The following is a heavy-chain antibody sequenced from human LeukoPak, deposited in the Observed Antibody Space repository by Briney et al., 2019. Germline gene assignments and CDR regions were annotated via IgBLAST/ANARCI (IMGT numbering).Heavy chain of an antibody. V-gene: IGHV3-23*01. D-gene: IGHD3-22*01. CDR2: ISGSGDNT. Sequence: PGGSLRLSCAASGFTFSSSAMNWVRQAPGKGLEWVSVISGSGDNTYYADSVKGRFTISRDNSKNTLYLQVHSLRAEDTAVYFCAKRLDESSGYYFDSWGQGTLVTVSS. J-gene: IGHJ4*02. CDR1: GFTFSSSA. CDR3: AKRLDESSGYYFDS.